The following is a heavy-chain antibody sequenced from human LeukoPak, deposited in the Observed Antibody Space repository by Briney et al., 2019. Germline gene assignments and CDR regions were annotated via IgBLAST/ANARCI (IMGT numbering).Heavy chain of an antibody. CDR1: GGSFSGYY. J-gene: IGHJ4*02. CDR3: ARGFGSGSYYNY. D-gene: IGHD3-10*01. V-gene: IGHV4-34*01. CDR2: INHSGST. Sequence: TLSLTCTVYGGSFSGYYWSWIRQPPGKGLEWIGEINHSGSTNYNPSLTSRVTISVDTSKNQFSLKLSSVTAADTAVYYCARGFGSGSYYNYWGQGTLVTVSS.